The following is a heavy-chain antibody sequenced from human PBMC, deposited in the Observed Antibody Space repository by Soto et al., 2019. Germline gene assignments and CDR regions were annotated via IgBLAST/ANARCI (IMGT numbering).Heavy chain of an antibody. D-gene: IGHD2-2*01. CDR1: GFTFSRHA. J-gene: IGHJ4*02. CDR3: AKGLGAYCSRTSCLYFDR. CDR2: VSGCGGTT. V-gene: IGHV3-23*01. Sequence: PAGSLRLPCVASGFTFSRHARNWVRQAPGKGLEWVSAVSGCGGTTYYADSVNSRFTISKDDFKNTLYLQMHRVWAEDTAIYYCAKGLGAYCSRTSCLYFDRLGQGTLVTVSS.